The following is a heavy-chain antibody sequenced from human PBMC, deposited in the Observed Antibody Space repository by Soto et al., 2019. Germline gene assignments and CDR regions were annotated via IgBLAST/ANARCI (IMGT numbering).Heavy chain of an antibody. D-gene: IGHD3-9*01. V-gene: IGHV4-31*03. CDR3: ASVLRYFDWPNSLAATG. CDR2: IYYSGST. CDR1: GGSISSGGYY. J-gene: IGHJ4*02. Sequence: QVQLQESGPGLVKPSQTLSLTCTVSGGSISSGGYYWSWIRQHPGKGLEWIGYIYYSGSTYYNPSLTSRVTISVDTSKNQFSLKLSSVTAADTAVYYCASVLRYFDWPNSLAATGWGQGTLVTVSS.